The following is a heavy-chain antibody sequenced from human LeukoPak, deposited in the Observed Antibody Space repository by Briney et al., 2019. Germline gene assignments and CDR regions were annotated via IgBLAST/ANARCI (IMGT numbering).Heavy chain of an antibody. CDR2: INHSGST. Sequence: SETLSLTCAVYGGSFSGYYWSWIRQSPGKGLESIGEINHSGSTNYNPSLKSRVTISVDTSMNQFSLKLSSVTAADTAAYYCARGIVGATRGLFDYWGQGILVTVSS. V-gene: IGHV4-34*01. CDR3: ARGIVGATRGLFDY. J-gene: IGHJ4*02. CDR1: GGSFSGYY. D-gene: IGHD1-26*01.